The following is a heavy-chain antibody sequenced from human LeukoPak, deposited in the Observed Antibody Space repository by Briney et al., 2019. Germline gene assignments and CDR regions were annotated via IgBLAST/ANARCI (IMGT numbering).Heavy chain of an antibody. J-gene: IGHJ4*02. V-gene: IGHV4-34*01. D-gene: IGHD1-26*01. Sequence: SETLSLTCAVYGGSFSGYYWSWIRQPPGKGLEWIGEINHSGSTNYNPSLKSRVTISVDTSENQFSLKLSSVTAADTAVYYCAGVGGSYYRLFDYWGQGTLVTVS. CDR3: AGVGGSYYRLFDY. CDR1: GGSFSGYY. CDR2: INHSGST.